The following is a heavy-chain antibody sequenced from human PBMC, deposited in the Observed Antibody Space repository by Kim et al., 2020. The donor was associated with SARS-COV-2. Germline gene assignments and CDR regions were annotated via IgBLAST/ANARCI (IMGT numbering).Heavy chain of an antibody. V-gene: IGHV3-48*02. D-gene: IGHD6-13*01. Sequence: KGRFTISRDNAKNSLYLQMNSLRDEDTAVYYCAREGIAAAGWVYYYGMDVWGQGTTVTVSS. J-gene: IGHJ6*02. CDR3: AREGIAAAGWVYYYGMDV.